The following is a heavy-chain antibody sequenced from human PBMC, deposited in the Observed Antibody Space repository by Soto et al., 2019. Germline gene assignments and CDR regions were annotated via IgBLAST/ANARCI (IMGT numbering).Heavy chain of an antibody. CDR1: GGTFSSYA. D-gene: IGHD6-19*01. Sequence: GAPVKVSCKAPGGTFSSYAISWVRQAPGQGLEWMGGIIPIFGTANYAQKFQGRVTITADESTSTAYMELSSLRSEDTAVYYCARDAVAVADAGFDPWGQGTLVTVSS. V-gene: IGHV1-69*13. CDR2: IIPIFGTA. J-gene: IGHJ5*02. CDR3: ARDAVAVADAGFDP.